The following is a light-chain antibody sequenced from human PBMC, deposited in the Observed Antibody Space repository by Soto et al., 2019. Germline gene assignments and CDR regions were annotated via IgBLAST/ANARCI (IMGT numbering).Light chain of an antibody. CDR3: LQDSQYPRT. J-gene: IGKJ1*01. Sequence: AIQMTQSPSSLSASVGDRVTITCRASQGIGDDLAWYQQKPGKAPNLLIYSASDLQSGVPSRFSGSGSGTDFTLTIRGLPPEDVATYYCLQDSQYPRTFGQGTKVETK. CDR2: SAS. CDR1: QGIGDD. V-gene: IGKV1-6*01.